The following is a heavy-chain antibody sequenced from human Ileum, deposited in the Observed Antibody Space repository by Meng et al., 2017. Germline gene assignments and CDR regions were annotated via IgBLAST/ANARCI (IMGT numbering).Heavy chain of an antibody. D-gene: IGHD5-24*01. CDR3: ASGWALNS. J-gene: IGHJ5*01. CDR2: TCYRSEWFH. V-gene: IGHV6-1*01. CDR1: VDSVSSNSAA. Sequence: PQSRLTLPTHSQTLSLPCVLAVDSVSSNSAAWNWIRQSPSMGLEWLGRTCYRSEWFHDYALSVQGRLTINSDTSKNQFSLQLNSVTPEDAAIYYCASGWALNSWGQGILVTVSP.